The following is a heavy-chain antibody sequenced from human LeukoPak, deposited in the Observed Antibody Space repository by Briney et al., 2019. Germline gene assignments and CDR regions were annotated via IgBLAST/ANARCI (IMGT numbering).Heavy chain of an antibody. CDR3: ARETSQKGAHYMDV. D-gene: IGHD3-16*01. Sequence: PSETLSLTCTVSGGSISSFYWSWIRQPPGKGLEWIGYIYYTGSTNYNSSLKSRVTISVDTSKNQFSLNLSSVTAADTAMYYCARETSQKGAHYMDVWGKGTTVTISS. CDR2: IYYTGST. CDR1: GGSISSFY. V-gene: IGHV4-59*01. J-gene: IGHJ6*03.